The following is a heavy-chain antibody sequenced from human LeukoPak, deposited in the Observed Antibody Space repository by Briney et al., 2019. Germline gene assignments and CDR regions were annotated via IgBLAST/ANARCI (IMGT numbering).Heavy chain of an antibody. V-gene: IGHV5-51*01. CDR1: GYTFTSYW. CDR2: IFPGDSDT. D-gene: IGHD1-20*01. Sequence: GASLKISCKGSGYTFTSYWIVWVRQMPGKGPEWMGMIFPGDSDTKYSPSFEGQITISADKSISSAYLQWSSLKASDTAIYYCARLRDNWEDYWGQGTLVTVSS. CDR3: ARLRDNWEDY. J-gene: IGHJ4*02.